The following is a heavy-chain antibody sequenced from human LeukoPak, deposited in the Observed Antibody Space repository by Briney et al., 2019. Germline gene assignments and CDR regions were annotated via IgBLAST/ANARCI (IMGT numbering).Heavy chain of an antibody. Sequence: ASVKVSCKVSGYILTELSMHWVRQAPGKGLEWMGGFDPEDGETIYAQKFQGRVTMTEDTSTDTAYMELNSLRAEDTAVYYCAKDRGTFYWYFDLWGRGTLVTVSS. CDR1: GYILTELS. V-gene: IGHV1-24*01. CDR2: FDPEDGET. D-gene: IGHD1-1*01. CDR3: AKDRGTFYWYFDL. J-gene: IGHJ2*01.